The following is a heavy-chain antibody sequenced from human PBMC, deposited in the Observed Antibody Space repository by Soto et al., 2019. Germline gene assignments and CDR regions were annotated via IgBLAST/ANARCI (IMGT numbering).Heavy chain of an antibody. J-gene: IGHJ4*02. CDR2: IYWDDDK. D-gene: IGHD3-9*01. Sequence: QITLKESGPTLVKPTQTLTLTCTFSGFSLSTSGVGVGWIRQPPGKALEWLALIYWDDDKRYSPSLKSRLTITPATSKNQVVLTMTNMDPVDTAPYSWPRMGRYSDILTGYPWTIASWGQGTLVTVSS. CDR3: PRMGRYSDILTGYPWTIAS. CDR1: GFSLSTSGVG. V-gene: IGHV2-5*02.